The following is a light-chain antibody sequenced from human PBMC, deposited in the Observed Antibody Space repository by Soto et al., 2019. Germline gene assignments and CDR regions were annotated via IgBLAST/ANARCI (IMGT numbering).Light chain of an antibody. CDR1: SSDVGGYNY. J-gene: IGLJ1*01. CDR3: SSYAGSNNPYV. Sequence: QSVLTQPPSASGSPGQSVTISCTGTSSDVGGYNYVSWYQQHPGKAPKLTIYEVSKRPSGVPDRFSGSKSGNTASLTVSGLQAEDEVDYYCSSYAGSNNPYVFGTGTKVTVL. V-gene: IGLV2-8*01. CDR2: EVS.